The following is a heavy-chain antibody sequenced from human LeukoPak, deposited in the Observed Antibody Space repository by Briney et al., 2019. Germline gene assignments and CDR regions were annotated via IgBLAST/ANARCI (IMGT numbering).Heavy chain of an antibody. Sequence: KDGESLKISCKGAGYTFVNHWIGWVRQMPGKGLESMGIIYPGDSDTRYSPSFQGQVTISADKSISTAYLQWSSLKASDTAMYYCARTYYYGSGSYSYQRYWGQGTLVTVSS. CDR3: ARTYYYGSGSYSYQRY. CDR1: GYTFVNHW. V-gene: IGHV5-51*01. CDR2: IYPGDSDT. D-gene: IGHD3-10*01. J-gene: IGHJ4*02.